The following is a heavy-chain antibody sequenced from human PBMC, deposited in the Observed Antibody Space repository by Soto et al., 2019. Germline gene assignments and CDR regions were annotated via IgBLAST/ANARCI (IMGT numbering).Heavy chain of an antibody. Sequence: SVQVSCKASGGTFSSYAISWVRQAPGQGLEWMGGIIPTFGTANYAQKFQGRVTITADESTSTAYMELSSRRSEDTAVYYCARDQNPGIAVYFDYWGQGTLVTVSS. CDR3: ARDQNPGIAVYFDY. CDR1: GGTFSSYA. CDR2: IIPTFGTA. V-gene: IGHV1-69*13. J-gene: IGHJ4*02. D-gene: IGHD6-19*01.